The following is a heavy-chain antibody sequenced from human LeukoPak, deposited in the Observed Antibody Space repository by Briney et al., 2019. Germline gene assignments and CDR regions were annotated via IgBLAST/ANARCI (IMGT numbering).Heavy chain of an antibody. V-gene: IGHV3-33*08. CDR2: IWYDGSNK. D-gene: IGHD3-10*01. CDR1: GFTFSSYG. CDR3: ARDYYGSGSSLDY. J-gene: IGHJ4*02. Sequence: GGSLRLSCAASGFTFSSYGMHWVRQAPGKGLEWVAVIWYDGSNKYYADSVKGRFTISRDNSKNTLYLQMNSLRAEDTAVYYCARDYYGSGSSLDYWGQGTLVTVSS.